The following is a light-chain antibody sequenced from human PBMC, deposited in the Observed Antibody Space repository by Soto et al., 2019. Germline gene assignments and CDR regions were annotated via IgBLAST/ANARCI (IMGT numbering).Light chain of an antibody. CDR3: QQYNAYPWT. CDR1: QSISTW. J-gene: IGKJ1*01. V-gene: IGKV1-5*03. Sequence: DIQMTQSPSTLSASLGDRVTITCRASQSISTWLAWYQQKPGRAPKLLIYKASSLQSDVPSGFSSSGSRTEFTLTISSLQPDDYATYYCQQYNAYPWTFGQGTKVEIK. CDR2: KAS.